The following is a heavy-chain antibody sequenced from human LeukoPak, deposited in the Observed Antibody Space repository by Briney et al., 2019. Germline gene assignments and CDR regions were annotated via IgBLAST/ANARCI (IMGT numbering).Heavy chain of an antibody. Sequence: PGGSLRLSCAASGFTFSSYAMHWVRQAPGKGLEWVAVISYDGSNKYYADSVKGRFTISRDNAKNSLYLQMNSLRAEDTAVYYCARDYYDSSGYYLNWFDPWGQGTLVTVSS. V-gene: IGHV3-30*04. CDR3: ARDYYDSSGYYLNWFDP. CDR2: ISYDGSNK. CDR1: GFTFSSYA. J-gene: IGHJ5*02. D-gene: IGHD3-22*01.